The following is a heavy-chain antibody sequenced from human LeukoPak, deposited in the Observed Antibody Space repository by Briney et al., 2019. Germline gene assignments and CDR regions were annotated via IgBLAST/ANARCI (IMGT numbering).Heavy chain of an antibody. D-gene: IGHD2-21*02. CDR3: VKSGGYATAIRYFDL. CDR1: GFTFSSFS. CDR2: TSYDGSNK. V-gene: IGHV3-30*18. J-gene: IGHJ2*01. Sequence: GGSLRLSCAATGFTFSSFSMHWVRQAPGKGLEWVAVTSYDGSNKYYADSVKGRFTISRDNSKNTLYLQMDSLRTEDTALYYCVKSGGYATAIRYFDLWGRGTLVTVSS.